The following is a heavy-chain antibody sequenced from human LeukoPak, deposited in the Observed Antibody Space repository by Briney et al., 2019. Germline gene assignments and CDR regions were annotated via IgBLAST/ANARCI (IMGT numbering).Heavy chain of an antibody. D-gene: IGHD3-9*01. CDR3: AREAISRSIDY. CDR2: IYYSGST. V-gene: IGHV4-59*01. J-gene: IGHJ4*02. CDR1: GGSISSYY. Sequence: SETLSLTCTVSGGSISSYYWSWIRQPPGTGLEWIGYIYYSGSTNYNPSLKSRVTISVDTSKNQFSLKLSSVTAADTAVYYCAREAISRSIDYWGQGTLVTVSS.